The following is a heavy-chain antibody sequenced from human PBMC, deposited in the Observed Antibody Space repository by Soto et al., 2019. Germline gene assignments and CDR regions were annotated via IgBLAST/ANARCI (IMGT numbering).Heavy chain of an antibody. CDR2: TYHSGST. J-gene: IGHJ6*02. Sequence: HLQLQESGSGLVKPSQTLSLTCDVSGDSISSSGSSWNWIRQPPGKALEWIGFTYHSGSTYYNPSLESRVTISVDRSKNQFSLKVGSVTAADTAVYYCASSSLYGMDVWGQGTTVTVSS. V-gene: IGHV4-30-2*01. CDR3: ASSSLYGMDV. CDR1: GDSISSSGSS.